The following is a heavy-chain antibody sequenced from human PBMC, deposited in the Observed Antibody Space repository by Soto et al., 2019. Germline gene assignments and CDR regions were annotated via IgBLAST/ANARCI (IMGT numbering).Heavy chain of an antibody. CDR3: AKSLSAIPGDS. CDR2: IKQDGSEI. D-gene: IGHD2-2*01. CDR1: GFTFSSYW. J-gene: IGHJ4*02. V-gene: IGHV3-7*05. Sequence: TGGSLRLSCAASGFTFSSYWMSWVRQGPGKGPEWVANIKQDGSEIYYVDSVKGRFTISRDNAKSLLYLQMTSLRAEDTAVYHCAKSLSAIPGDSWGQGTLVTVSS.